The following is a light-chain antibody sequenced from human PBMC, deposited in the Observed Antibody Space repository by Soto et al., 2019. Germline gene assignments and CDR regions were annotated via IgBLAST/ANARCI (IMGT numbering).Light chain of an antibody. J-gene: IGLJ1*01. Sequence: QSALTQPPSASESPGQSVTISCIGTSSDVGGYYYVSWYQQHPGKAPKLMIYEVSKRPSGVPDRFSGSKSGNTASLTVSGLQAEDEADYYCSSYAGTNTPYVFGTGTKVTVL. CDR1: SSDVGGYYY. CDR3: SSYAGTNTPYV. CDR2: EVS. V-gene: IGLV2-8*01.